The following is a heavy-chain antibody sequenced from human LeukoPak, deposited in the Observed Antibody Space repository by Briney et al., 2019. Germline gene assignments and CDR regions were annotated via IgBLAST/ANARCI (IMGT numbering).Heavy chain of an antibody. D-gene: IGHD5-12*01. J-gene: IGHJ6*02. Sequence: GGSLRLSCAASGFTFSNYAMSWVRQAPGKGLEWVSGITGSGGSTFYADSVKGRFTISRDNAKNSLYLQMNSLRAEDTAVYYCAREQVATIFYYYYGMDVWGQGTTVTVSS. CDR1: GFTFSNYA. CDR2: ITGSGGST. CDR3: AREQVATIFYYYYGMDV. V-gene: IGHV3-23*01.